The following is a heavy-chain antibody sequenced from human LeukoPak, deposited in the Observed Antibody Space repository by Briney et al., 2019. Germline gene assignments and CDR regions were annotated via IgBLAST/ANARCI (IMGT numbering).Heavy chain of an antibody. CDR1: GFTFSSYS. D-gene: IGHD6-13*01. V-gene: IGHV3-21*01. Sequence: GGSLRLSCAASGFTFSSYSMNWVRQAPGKGLEWVSSISSSSSYIYYADSVKGRFTISRDNAKNSLYLQMNSLRAEDTAVYYCAVIHSSWYWHDYWGQGTLVTVSS. CDR3: AVIHSSWYWHDY. CDR2: ISSSSSYI. J-gene: IGHJ4*02.